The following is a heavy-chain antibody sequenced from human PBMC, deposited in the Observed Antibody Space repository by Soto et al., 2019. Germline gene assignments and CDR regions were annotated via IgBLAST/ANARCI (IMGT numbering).Heavy chain of an antibody. CDR3: ARLAGSHYYGSDKADY. J-gene: IGHJ4*02. CDR1: GGTFSSYA. Sequence: QVQLVQSGAEVKKPGSSVKVSCKASGGTFSSYAISWVRQAPGQGLEWMGGIIPIFGTANYAQKVQGRVTITADKSTSTAYMELSSLRSEDTAVYYCARLAGSHYYGSDKADYWGQGTLVTVSS. CDR2: IIPIFGTA. V-gene: IGHV1-69*06. D-gene: IGHD3-10*01.